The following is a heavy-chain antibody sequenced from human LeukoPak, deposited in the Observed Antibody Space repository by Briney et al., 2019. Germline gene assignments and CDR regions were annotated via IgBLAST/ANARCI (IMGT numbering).Heavy chain of an antibody. CDR2: ITHSGSA. J-gene: IGHJ3*01. V-gene: IGHV4-34*01. Sequence: KPSETLSLTCAVSGGSFSNYYWSWIHQPPEKGLEWIGDITHSGSANYNPSLRSRVTISVDTSKNQFSLRLSSVTAADTAVYYCARDMNYDLWSGRRGRVTKKDAFDLWGQGTMVTIS. CDR1: GGSFSNYY. CDR3: ARDMNYDLWSGRRGRVTKKDAFDL. D-gene: IGHD3-3*01.